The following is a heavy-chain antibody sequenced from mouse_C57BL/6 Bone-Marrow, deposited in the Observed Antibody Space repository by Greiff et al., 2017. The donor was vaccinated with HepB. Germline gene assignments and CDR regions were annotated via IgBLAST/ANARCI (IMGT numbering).Heavy chain of an antibody. CDR2: IYPGDGDT. Sequence: QVQLQQSGPELVKPGASVKISCKASGYAFSSSWMNWVKQRPGKGLEWIGRIYPGDGDTNYNGKFKGKATLTADKSSSTAYMQLSSLTSEDSAVYFCAREDYGSSPYAMDYWGQGTSVTVSS. D-gene: IGHD1-1*01. CDR1: GYAFSSSW. V-gene: IGHV1-82*01. CDR3: AREDYGSSPYAMDY. J-gene: IGHJ4*01.